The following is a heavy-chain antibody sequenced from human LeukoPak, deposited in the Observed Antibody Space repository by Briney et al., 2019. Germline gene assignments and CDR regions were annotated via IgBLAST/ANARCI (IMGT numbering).Heavy chain of an antibody. Sequence: ASVKVSCKASGYTFTSYGISWVRQAPGQGLEWMGWISAYNGNTNYAQKLQGRVTMTTDTSTSTAYMELRSLRSDDTAVYYCARDHPFGVVSLPVEDYYYGMDVWGQGTTVTVSS. J-gene: IGHJ6*02. V-gene: IGHV1-18*01. CDR2: ISAYNGNT. D-gene: IGHD3-3*01. CDR3: ARDHPFGVVSLPVEDYYYGMDV. CDR1: GYTFTSYG.